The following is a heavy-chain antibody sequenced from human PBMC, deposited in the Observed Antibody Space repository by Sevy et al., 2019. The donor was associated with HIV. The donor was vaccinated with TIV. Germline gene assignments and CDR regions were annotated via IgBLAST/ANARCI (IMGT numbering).Heavy chain of an antibody. CDR1: GFTFSSYG. CDR3: AREGNDYGDPSGVRSFDY. Sequence: GGSLRLSCAASGFTFSSYGMHWVRQAPGKGLEWVAVIWYDGSNKYYADSVKGRFTISRDNSKNTLYLQMNSLRAEDTAVYYCAREGNDYGDPSGVRSFDYWGQGTLVTVSS. V-gene: IGHV3-33*01. J-gene: IGHJ4*02. CDR2: IWYDGSNK. D-gene: IGHD4-17*01.